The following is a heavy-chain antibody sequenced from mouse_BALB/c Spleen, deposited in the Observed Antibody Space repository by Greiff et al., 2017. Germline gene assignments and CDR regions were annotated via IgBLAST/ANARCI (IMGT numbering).Heavy chain of an antibody. CDR1: GFTFSSYA. CDR3: ARDGDSHYYAMDY. J-gene: IGHJ4*01. Sequence: DVMLVESGGGLVKPGGSLKLSCAASGFTFSSYAMSWVRQSPEKRLEWVAEISSGGSYTYYPDTVTGRFTISRDNAKNTLYLEMSSLMSEDTAMYYCARDGDSHYYAMDYWGQGTSVTVSS. V-gene: IGHV5-9-4*01. CDR2: ISSGGSYT.